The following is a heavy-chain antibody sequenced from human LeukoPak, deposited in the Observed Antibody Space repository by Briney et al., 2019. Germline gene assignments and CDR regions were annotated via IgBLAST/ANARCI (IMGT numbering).Heavy chain of an antibody. CDR3: ARGPHCSSTSCYSEYFHH. J-gene: IGHJ1*01. CDR1: GASISSGGYY. D-gene: IGHD2-2*01. V-gene: IGHV4-31*03. CDR2: ISYSGSP. Sequence: SETLCLTSTVSGASISSGGYYCSWIRQHPGKGLGWVGYISYSGSPYYNPSLKSRVTIAVDTSRNQFSLKLSSVTAADTAVYYCARGPHCSSTSCYSEYFHHWGQGTLVTVSS.